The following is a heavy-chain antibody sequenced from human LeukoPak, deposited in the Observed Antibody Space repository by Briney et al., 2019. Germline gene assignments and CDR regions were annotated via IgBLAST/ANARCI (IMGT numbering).Heavy chain of an antibody. Sequence: GGSLRLSCAASGFTFSDYYMSWIRQAPGKGLEWVSYISSSGSTIYYADSVKGRFTISRDNAKNSLYLQMNSLRAEDTAVYYCARTIGYYSGGSCYPEYFQHWGQGTLVTVSS. CDR1: GFTFSDYY. V-gene: IGHV3-11*04. CDR3: ARTIGYYSGGSCYPEYFQH. CDR2: ISSSGSTI. D-gene: IGHD2-15*01. J-gene: IGHJ1*01.